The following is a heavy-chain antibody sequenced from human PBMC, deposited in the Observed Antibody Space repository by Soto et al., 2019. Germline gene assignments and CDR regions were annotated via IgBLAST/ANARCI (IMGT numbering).Heavy chain of an antibody. CDR3: ATTQPRYKQLYHGKQRMDV. CDR2: INHSGST. Sequence: PSETLSLTCAVYGGSFSGYYWSWIRQPPGKGLEWIGEINHSGSTNYNPSLKSRVTISVDTSKNQFSPKLSSVTAADTAVYYCATTQPRYKQLYHGKQRMDVWGQGTTVTVSS. J-gene: IGHJ6*02. V-gene: IGHV4-34*01. D-gene: IGHD2-2*02. CDR1: GGSFSGYY.